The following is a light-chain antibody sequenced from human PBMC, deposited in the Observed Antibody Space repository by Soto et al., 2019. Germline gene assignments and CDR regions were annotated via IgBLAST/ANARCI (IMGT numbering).Light chain of an antibody. V-gene: IGKV1-5*01. CDR1: QSISSY. CDR2: DAS. CDR3: QQYNSYS. Sequence: DIQMTQSPSTLSGSVGYRVTITCRASQSISSYLNWYQQKPGKAPKLLIYDASNLETGVPSRFSGSGSGTEFTLTISSLQPDDFATYYCQQYNSYSFGQGTKVDIK. J-gene: IGKJ1*01.